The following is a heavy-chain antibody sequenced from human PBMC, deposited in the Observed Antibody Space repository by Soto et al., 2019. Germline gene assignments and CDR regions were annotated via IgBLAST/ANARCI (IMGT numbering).Heavy chain of an antibody. CDR2: RYYSEST. Sequence: SETLSLTSTVSGGSITTGGYYWSWIRQLPGKGLEWIGHRYYSESTYYNPSLKSRVSISLDTSKNQFSLKLSFVTAADTAMYYCARTKCSGGSCYSWSLDYWGQGTPVTVSS. J-gene: IGHJ4*02. CDR1: GGSITTGGYY. CDR3: ARTKCSGGSCYSWSLDY. V-gene: IGHV4-31*03. D-gene: IGHD2-15*01.